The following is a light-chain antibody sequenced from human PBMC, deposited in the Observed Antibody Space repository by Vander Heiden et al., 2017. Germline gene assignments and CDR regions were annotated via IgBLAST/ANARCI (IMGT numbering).Light chain of an antibody. CDR1: SSNIGNNY. CDR3: GTWDSSLSAAEVV. V-gene: IGLV1-51*01. J-gene: IGLJ2*01. Sequence: TISCSGSSSNIGNNYVSCYQQLAGTAPQLLIYDNNKRPSGIPDRFSGSKSGTSATLGITGLQTGDEADYYCGTWDSSLSAAEVVFGGGTKLTVL. CDR2: DNN.